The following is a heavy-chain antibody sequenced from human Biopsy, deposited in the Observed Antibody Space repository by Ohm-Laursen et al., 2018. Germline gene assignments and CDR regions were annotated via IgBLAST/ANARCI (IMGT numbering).Heavy chain of an antibody. D-gene: IGHD3-22*01. V-gene: IGHV4-31*01. J-gene: IGHJ2*01. CDR2: FSYSGTT. CDR1: GGSIGGGEYY. Sequence: TLSLTCTVSGGSIGGGEYYWNWIRQHPGKGLEWIGLFSYSGTTFYNPSLESLLTISIDTSKNHFSLNLRSVTAADTAVYYCARGVPHYDGSGFPLAGYWYFDLWGRGTLVTVSS. CDR3: ARGVPHYDGSGFPLAGYWYFDL.